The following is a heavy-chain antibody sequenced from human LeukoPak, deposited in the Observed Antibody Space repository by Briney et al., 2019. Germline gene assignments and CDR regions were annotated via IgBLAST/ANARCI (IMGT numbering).Heavy chain of an antibody. V-gene: IGHV1-69*06. CDR2: IIPIFGTA. D-gene: IGHD4-17*01. Sequence: SVKVSCKASGGTFSSYAISWVRQAPGQGLEWMGGIIPIFGTANYAQKFQGRVTITADKSTSTAYMELSSLRSEDTAMYYCARDGSGASYFDYWGQGTLVTVSS. J-gene: IGHJ4*02. CDR3: ARDGSGASYFDY. CDR1: GGTFSSYA.